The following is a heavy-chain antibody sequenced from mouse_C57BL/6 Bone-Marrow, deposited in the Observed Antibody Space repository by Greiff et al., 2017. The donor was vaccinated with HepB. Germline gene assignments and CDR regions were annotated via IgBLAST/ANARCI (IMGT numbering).Heavy chain of an antibody. J-gene: IGHJ3*01. V-gene: IGHV5-2*01. Sequence: EVQLMQSGAGLVQPGESLKLSCESTEYKFPSHDMSWVSQTPEKRLELVADINSDGGSNYYPDTMERRVIISRANTYKTLYLQMSSLRSEDSAVYYCARDGDYPFADWGQGTLVTVSA. CDR3: ARDGDYPFAD. D-gene: IGHD2-13*01. CDR2: INSDGGSN. CDR1: EYKFPSHD.